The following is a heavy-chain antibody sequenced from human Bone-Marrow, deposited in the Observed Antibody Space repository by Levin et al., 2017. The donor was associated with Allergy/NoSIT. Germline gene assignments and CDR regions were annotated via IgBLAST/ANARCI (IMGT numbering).Heavy chain of an antibody. D-gene: IGHD6-25*01. V-gene: IGHV1-8*01. J-gene: IGHJ5*02. Sequence: GESLKISCKASGYSFTTYDINWVRQASGQRLEWMGYMNPNTGSAGQAQKFQGRVAMTRNTSINTAYMELSSLRPEDTAVYYCTRGRRGGGYFDPWGQGTLVTVSS. CDR3: TRGRRGGGYFDP. CDR1: GYSFTTYD. CDR2: MNPNTGSA.